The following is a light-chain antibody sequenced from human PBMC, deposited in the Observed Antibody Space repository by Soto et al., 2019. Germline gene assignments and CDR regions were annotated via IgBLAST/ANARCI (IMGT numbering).Light chain of an antibody. CDR1: QSVSSSY. J-gene: IGKJ1*01. CDR3: QQYDRSPWT. Sequence: EIVLTQSPGTLSLSPGERATLSCRASQSVSSSYLAWYQQKLGQAPRLLIYGASSRAIGIPDRFSGSGSGTDFTLTISRLEPEDFAVYYCQQYDRSPWTFGQGTKVEIK. V-gene: IGKV3-20*01. CDR2: GAS.